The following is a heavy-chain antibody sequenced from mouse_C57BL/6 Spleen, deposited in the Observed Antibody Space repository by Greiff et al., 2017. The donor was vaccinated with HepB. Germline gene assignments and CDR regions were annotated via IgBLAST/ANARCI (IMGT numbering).Heavy chain of an antibody. V-gene: IGHV3-6*01. Sequence: EVQLVESGPGLVKPSQSLSLTCSVTGYSITSGYYWNWIRQFPGNKLEWMGYISYDGSNNYNPSLKNRISITRDTSKNQFFLKLNSVTTEDTATYYCARYDYDYFDYWGQGTTLTVSS. CDR1: GYSITSGYY. J-gene: IGHJ2*01. CDR2: ISYDGSN. CDR3: ARYDYDYFDY. D-gene: IGHD2-4*01.